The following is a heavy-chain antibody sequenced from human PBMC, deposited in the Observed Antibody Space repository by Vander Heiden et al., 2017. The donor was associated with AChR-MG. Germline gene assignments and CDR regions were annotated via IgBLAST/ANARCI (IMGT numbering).Heavy chain of an antibody. CDR1: GFTFSSSG. CDR2: IRYDGSNK. J-gene: IGHJ4*02. D-gene: IGHD6-19*01. V-gene: IGHV3-30*02. CDR3: AKEPIAVAGSGNN. Sequence: QVQLVESGGGVVQPGGSLRLSCAASGFTFSSSGMHWVRQAPGKGLEWVAFIRYDGSNKYYADSVKGRFTISRDNSKNTLYLQMNSLRAEDTAVYYCAKEPIAVAGSGNNWGQGTLVTVSS.